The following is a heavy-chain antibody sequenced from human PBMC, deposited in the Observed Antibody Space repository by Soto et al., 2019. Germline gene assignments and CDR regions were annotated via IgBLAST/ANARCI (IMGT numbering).Heavy chain of an antibody. CDR1: GDTCTSYG. D-gene: IGHD3-10*01. J-gene: IGHJ6*02. CDR2: ISAYNGNT. V-gene: IGHV1-18*01. CDR3: AGVTSVRGTDV. Sequence: ASVKVSCKASGDTCTSYGISWVRQAPGQGLEWMGWISAYNGNTNYAQKLQGRVTMTTDTSTSTAYMALRSLRSDDTALYYCAGVTSVRGTDVWCQGKTVTVSS.